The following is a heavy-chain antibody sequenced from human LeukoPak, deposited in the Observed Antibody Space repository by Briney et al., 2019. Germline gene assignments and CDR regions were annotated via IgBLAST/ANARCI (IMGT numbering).Heavy chain of an antibody. V-gene: IGHV3-30*02. J-gene: IGHJ4*02. CDR2: IRYDGSNK. Sequence: QPGGSLRLSCAASGFTFSSYGMHWVRQAPGKGLEWVAFIRYDGSNKYYADSVKGRFTISRDNSKNTLYLQMNSLRAEDTAVYYCAKEAARSSTSPYLFDYWGQGTLVTVSS. D-gene: IGHD2-2*01. CDR3: AKEAARSSTSPYLFDY. CDR1: GFTFSSYG.